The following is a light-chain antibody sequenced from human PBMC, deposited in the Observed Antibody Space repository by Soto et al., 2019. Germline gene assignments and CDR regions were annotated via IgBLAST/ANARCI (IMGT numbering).Light chain of an antibody. CDR2: EVR. J-gene: IGLJ2*01. Sequence: QSVLTQPASVSGSPGQPITISCTGTSSDIGAYDYVSWFQQYSGKAPTLIIYEVRFRPSGVSSRFSGSKSVNTASLTISGLQTEDEADYYCGSYASATPIFGGGTKLTVL. CDR1: SSDIGAYDY. V-gene: IGLV2-14*03. CDR3: GSYASATPI.